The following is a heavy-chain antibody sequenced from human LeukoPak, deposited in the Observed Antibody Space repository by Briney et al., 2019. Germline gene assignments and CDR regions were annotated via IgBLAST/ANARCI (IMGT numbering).Heavy chain of an antibody. CDR1: GGTSNRYA. CDR2: FIPILGTA. V-gene: IGHV1-69*05. D-gene: IGHD4-11*01. Sequence: ASVKVSCKASGGTSNRYAISWVRQAPGQGLEWMGGFIPILGTANYAQRFQGRVTITTDESTSTAYMELSLKSDDTAVYYCAGGVYSTYSDYWGQGTLVTVSS. J-gene: IGHJ4*02. CDR3: AGGVYSTYSDY.